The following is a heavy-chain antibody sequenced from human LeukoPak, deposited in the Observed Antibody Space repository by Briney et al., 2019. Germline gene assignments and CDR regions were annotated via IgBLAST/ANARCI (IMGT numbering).Heavy chain of an antibody. Sequence: ASVKVSCKASGYTFTSYGISWVRQAPGQGLEWMGWISAYNGNTNYAQKLQGRVTMTTDTSTSTAYMELRSLRSDDTAVYYCARDPVFMITFGGVIGRIDAFDIWGQGTMVTVSS. D-gene: IGHD3-16*02. CDR1: GYTFTSYG. J-gene: IGHJ3*02. CDR2: ISAYNGNT. CDR3: ARDPVFMITFGGVIGRIDAFDI. V-gene: IGHV1-18*01.